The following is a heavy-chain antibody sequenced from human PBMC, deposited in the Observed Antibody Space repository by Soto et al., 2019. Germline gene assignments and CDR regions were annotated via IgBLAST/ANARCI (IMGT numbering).Heavy chain of an antibody. D-gene: IGHD6-6*01. CDR1: GYTFTSYA. CDR3: AIIAARARLNWFDP. V-gene: IGHV1-3*01. J-gene: IGHJ5*02. CDR2: INAGNGNT. Sequence: ASVKVSCKASGYTFTSYAMHWVRQAPGQRLEWMGWINAGNGNTKYSQKFQGRVTITRDTSASTAYMELSSLRSEDTAVYYCAIIAARARLNWFDPWGQGTLGTVSA.